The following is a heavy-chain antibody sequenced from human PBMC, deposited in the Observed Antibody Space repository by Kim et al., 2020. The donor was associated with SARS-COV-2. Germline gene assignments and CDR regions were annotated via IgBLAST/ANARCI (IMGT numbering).Heavy chain of an antibody. CDR1: GYTFTGYY. CDR3: ARVPKGAMVNVDY. D-gene: IGHD5-18*01. CDR2: INPNSGGT. V-gene: IGHV1-2*02. Sequence: ASVKVSCKASGYTFTGYYMHWVRQAPGQGLEWMGWINPNSGGTNYAQKFQGRVTMTRDTSISTAYMELSRLRSDDTAVYYCARVPKGAMVNVDYWGQGTLVTVSS. J-gene: IGHJ4*02.